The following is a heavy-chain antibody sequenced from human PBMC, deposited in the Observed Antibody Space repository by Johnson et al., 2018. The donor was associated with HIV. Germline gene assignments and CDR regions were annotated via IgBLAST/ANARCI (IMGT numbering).Heavy chain of an antibody. D-gene: IGHD6-6*01. CDR2: ISGSDHST. J-gene: IGHJ3*02. CDR1: AFTFSSND. V-gene: IGHV3-23*04. Sequence: EMQLVESGGGVVQPGRSLRLSCGASAFTFSSNDMKWVRQAPGKGLEWVSPISGSDHSTYYADSVRGRFTISRDNAKNSLYLQMNSLRAEDTALYYCAREGIAARPGAFDIWGQGTMVTVSS. CDR3: AREGIAARPGAFDI.